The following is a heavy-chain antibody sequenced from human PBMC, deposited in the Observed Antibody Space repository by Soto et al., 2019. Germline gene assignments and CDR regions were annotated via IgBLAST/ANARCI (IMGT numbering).Heavy chain of an antibody. CDR1: GGSISSCGYS. J-gene: IGHJ2*01. Sequence: QLQLQESGSGLVKPSQTLSLTCAVSGGSISSCGYSWSWIRQPPGKGLEWSGYIYHSGSTYYNPSLKSRVTISVDRAKNQFSLKLSSVTAADTAVYYCARQIRAWYFDLWGRGTLVTVSS. CDR3: ARQIRAWYFDL. CDR2: IYHSGST. V-gene: IGHV4-30-2*01.